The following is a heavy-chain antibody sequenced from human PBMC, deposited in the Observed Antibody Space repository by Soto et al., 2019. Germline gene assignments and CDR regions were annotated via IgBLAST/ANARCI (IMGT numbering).Heavy chain of an antibody. V-gene: IGHV4-39*01. D-gene: IGHD3-16*02. CDR3: ARPWGSYHNAEDDY. J-gene: IGHJ4*02. CDR2: IYYSGST. CDR1: GGSISSSSYY. Sequence: QLQLQESGPGLVKPSETLSLTCTVSGGSISSSSYYWGWIRQPPGKGLEWIGSIYYSGSTYYNPSLKSRVTISVDTSNTQVSLKLSSVTAADTAVYYCARPWGSYHNAEDDYWGQGTLVTVSS.